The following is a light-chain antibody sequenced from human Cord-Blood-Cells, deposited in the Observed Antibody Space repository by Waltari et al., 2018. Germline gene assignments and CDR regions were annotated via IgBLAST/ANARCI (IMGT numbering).Light chain of an antibody. Sequence: QSVLTQPPSVSGAPGQRVTISCTGSSSNIGAGYDVHWYQQLPGTAPKLLIYGNSSRPSGVPDLFSGSKSGTSASLAITGLQAEDEADYDCQSYDSSLSAVVFGGGTKLTVL. CDR2: GNS. CDR1: SSNIGAGYD. V-gene: IGLV1-40*01. J-gene: IGLJ2*01. CDR3: QSYDSSLSAVV.